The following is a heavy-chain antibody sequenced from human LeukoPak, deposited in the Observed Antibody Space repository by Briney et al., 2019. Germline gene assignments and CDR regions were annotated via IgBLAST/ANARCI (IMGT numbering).Heavy chain of an antibody. D-gene: IGHD1-1*01. CDR1: GYTLTELS. Sequence: ASVKVSCKVSGYTLTELSMHWVRQAPGKGLEWMGGFDPEDGETIYAQKFQGRVTITTDESTSTAYMELSSLRSEDTAVYYCARDNLPWVQAPLPALGPYYFDYWGQGTLVTVSS. V-gene: IGHV1-24*01. CDR3: ARDNLPWVQAPLPALGPYYFDY. J-gene: IGHJ4*02. CDR2: FDPEDGET.